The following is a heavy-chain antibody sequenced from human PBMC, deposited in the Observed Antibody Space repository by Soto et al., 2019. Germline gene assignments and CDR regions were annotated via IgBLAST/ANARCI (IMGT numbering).Heavy chain of an antibody. V-gene: IGHV4-39*01. Sequence: PSETLSLTCTVSGGSISSSSYYWGWIRQPPGKGLEWIGSIYYIGSTYYNPSLKSRVTISVDTSKNQFSLKLSSVTAADTAVYYCARGGNTLDTARSCGKGNLVTVSS. J-gene: IGHJ1*01. CDR1: GGSISSSSYY. CDR3: ARGGNTLDTARS. D-gene: IGHD5-18*01. CDR2: IYYIGST.